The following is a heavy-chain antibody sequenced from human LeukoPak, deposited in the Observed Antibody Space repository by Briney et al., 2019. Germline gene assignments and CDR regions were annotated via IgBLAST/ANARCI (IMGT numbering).Heavy chain of an antibody. CDR1: GFTFSSYS. J-gene: IGHJ6*02. Sequence: EGSLRLSCAASGFTFSSYSMNWVRQAPGKGLEWVSSISSSSSYIYYADSVKGRFTISRDNAKNSLYLQMNSLRAEDMAVYYCARDLVVRGVNPGYYYYGMDVWGQGTTVTVSS. V-gene: IGHV3-21*01. CDR2: ISSSSSYI. CDR3: ARDLVVRGVNPGYYYYGMDV. D-gene: IGHD3-10*01.